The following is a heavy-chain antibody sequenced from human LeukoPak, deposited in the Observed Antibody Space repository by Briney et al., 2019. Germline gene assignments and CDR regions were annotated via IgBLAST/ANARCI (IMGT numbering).Heavy chain of an antibody. Sequence: SVKVSCKASGGTFSSYAISWVRQAPGQGLEWMGGIIPIFGTANYAQKFQGRVTITTDESTSTAYMELSSLRSEDTAVYYCAREVGLRFHGLYYWGQGTLVTVSS. CDR2: IIPIFGTA. J-gene: IGHJ4*02. CDR3: AREVGLRFHGLYY. D-gene: IGHD3-3*01. V-gene: IGHV1-69*05. CDR1: GGTFSSYA.